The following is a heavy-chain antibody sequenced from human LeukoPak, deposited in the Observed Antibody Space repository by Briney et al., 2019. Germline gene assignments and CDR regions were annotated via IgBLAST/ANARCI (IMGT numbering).Heavy chain of an antibody. CDR3: ATGLVGGEVLGSYFDS. CDR2: IIPIFGTA. D-gene: IGHD1-26*01. J-gene: IGHJ4*02. Sequence: SSVKVSCKASGGTFSSYAISWVRQAPGQGLEWMGGIIPIFGTANYAQKFQGRVTITADESTNTASMELSSPRSEDTAVYYCATGLVGGEVLGSYFDSWGQGTLVTVSS. V-gene: IGHV1-69*01. CDR1: GGTFSSYA.